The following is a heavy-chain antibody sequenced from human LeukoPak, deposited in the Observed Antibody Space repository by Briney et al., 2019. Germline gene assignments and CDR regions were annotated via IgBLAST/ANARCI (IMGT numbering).Heavy chain of an antibody. CDR1: GFTFSSYW. CDR3: ARLVRGYYFDY. J-gene: IGHJ4*02. Sequence: GGSLRLACAASGFTFSSYWMSWIRQAPGKGLEWVANIKQDGSEKYYVDSVKGRFTISRDNAKNSLYLQMNSLRAEDTAVYYCARLVRGYYFDYWGQGTLVTVSS. D-gene: IGHD3-10*01. CDR2: IKQDGSEK. V-gene: IGHV3-7*03.